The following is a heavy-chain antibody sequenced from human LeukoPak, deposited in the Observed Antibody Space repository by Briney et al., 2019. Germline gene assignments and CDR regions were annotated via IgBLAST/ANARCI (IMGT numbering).Heavy chain of an antibody. Sequence: PGRSLRLSCVASEFSFSNYAMHWVRQAPGKGLEWVAVISYDGSNKYYADSLEGRFTISRDNSKNTLYLQMDSLRAEDTAVYYCARGVTNGMDVWGQGTTVTVSS. CDR3: ARGVTNGMDV. CDR1: EFSFSNYA. J-gene: IGHJ6*02. D-gene: IGHD1-1*01. CDR2: ISYDGSNK. V-gene: IGHV3-30*04.